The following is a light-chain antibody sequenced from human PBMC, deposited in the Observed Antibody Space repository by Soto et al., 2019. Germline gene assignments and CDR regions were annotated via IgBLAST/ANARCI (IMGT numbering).Light chain of an antibody. CDR3: QHAGV. V-gene: IGKV3-15*01. CDR2: RAS. CDR1: QSVSTS. Sequence: EIVMTQSPATLSVSPGERATLSCRASQSVSTSLAWYQQKPGQAPRLLISRASTRATGVPARFSGSGSGTEFTLTISSLQPEDFATYFCQHAGVFGPGTKVDV. J-gene: IGKJ3*01.